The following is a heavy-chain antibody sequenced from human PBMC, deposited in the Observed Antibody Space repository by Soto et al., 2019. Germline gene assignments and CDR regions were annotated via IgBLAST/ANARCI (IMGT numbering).Heavy chain of an antibody. CDR3: ARENFGVIIHDAFDL. CDR1: GDSVSSGGYY. Sequence: SETLSLTCTVSGDSVSSGGYYWNWIRQHPGRGLEWLGYIYDSETTYYNPSLESRLSISVDASKNQFSLKVTSVTPADTAVYYCARENFGVIIHDAFDLWGQGTMVPVS. CDR2: IYDSETT. D-gene: IGHD2-8*01. J-gene: IGHJ3*01. V-gene: IGHV4-31*03.